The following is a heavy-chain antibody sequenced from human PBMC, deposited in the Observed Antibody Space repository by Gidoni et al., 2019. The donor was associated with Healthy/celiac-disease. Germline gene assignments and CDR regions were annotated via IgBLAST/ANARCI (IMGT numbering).Heavy chain of an antibody. CDR3: AKAAALAAAGLTEYFQH. CDR1: GFTFDDYA. CDR2: ISLNIGSI. V-gene: IGHV3-9*01. J-gene: IGHJ1*01. Sequence: EVQLVESGGGLVQPGRSLRLSCAASGFTFDDYAMHWVLLAPGKGLEWGSCISLNIGSIGYADSVKGRFTISRDNAKNSLYLQMNSLRAEDTALYYCAKAAALAAAGLTEYFQHWGQGTLVTVSS. D-gene: IGHD6-13*01.